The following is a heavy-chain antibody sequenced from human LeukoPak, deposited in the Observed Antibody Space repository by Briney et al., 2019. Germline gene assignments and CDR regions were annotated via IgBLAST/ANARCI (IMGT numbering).Heavy chain of an antibody. CDR1: GYTFTAYY. CDR2: INPNSGGT. CDR3: ARGYYYYYYMDV. J-gene: IGHJ6*03. Sequence: GASVKVSCKASGYTFTAYYIHWVRHGPGQGLELMGWINPNSGGTNYAQKSQGRVTMTRDTSISTAYMELSRLRSDDTAVYYCARGYYYYYYMDVWGKGTTVTVSS. V-gene: IGHV1-2*02.